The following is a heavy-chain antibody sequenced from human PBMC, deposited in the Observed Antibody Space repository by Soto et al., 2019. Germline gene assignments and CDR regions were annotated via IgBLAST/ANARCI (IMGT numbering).Heavy chain of an antibody. Sequence: PRASLKISCKGSGYSLTSYWISWVRQMPGKGLEWMGRIDPSDSYTNYSPSFQGHVTISADKSISTAYLQWSSLKASDTAMYYCASSPRGYCSSTSCRELGNYYGMDVWGQGTTVTVSS. CDR1: GYSLTSYW. V-gene: IGHV5-10-1*01. J-gene: IGHJ6*02. CDR3: ASSPRGYCSSTSCRELGNYYGMDV. CDR2: IDPSDSYT. D-gene: IGHD2-2*01.